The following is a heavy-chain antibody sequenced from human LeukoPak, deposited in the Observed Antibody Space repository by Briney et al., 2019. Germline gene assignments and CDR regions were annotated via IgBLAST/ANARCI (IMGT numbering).Heavy chain of an antibody. D-gene: IGHD3-22*01. CDR2: IYYSGST. CDR3: ARGAYYYDSSGYYGQFDY. Sequence: GSLRLSCAASGFTFSSYAMSWIRQPPGKGLEWIGYIYYSGSTNYNPSLKSRVTISVDTSKNQFSLKLSSVTAADTAVYYCARGAYYYDSSGYYGQFDYWGRGTLVTVSS. V-gene: IGHV4-59*01. J-gene: IGHJ4*02. CDR1: GFTFSSYA.